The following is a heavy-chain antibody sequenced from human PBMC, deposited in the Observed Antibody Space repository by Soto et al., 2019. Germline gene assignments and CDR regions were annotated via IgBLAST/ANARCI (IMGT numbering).Heavy chain of an antibody. V-gene: IGHV3-23*01. CDR3: AKDRVNHNSVWDPFDI. CDR2: MGGSNDDT. D-gene: IGHD1-20*01. J-gene: IGHJ3*02. Sequence: DVQLLESGGSLVQSGGSLRLSCAASGFTFSIFAMSWVRQAPGKGLEWVSGMGGSNDDTYYADSVKGRFTISRDNSKNTLFLQMNSLRAEDTAVYYCAKDRVNHNSVWDPFDIWGQGTMVTVSS. CDR1: GFTFSIFA.